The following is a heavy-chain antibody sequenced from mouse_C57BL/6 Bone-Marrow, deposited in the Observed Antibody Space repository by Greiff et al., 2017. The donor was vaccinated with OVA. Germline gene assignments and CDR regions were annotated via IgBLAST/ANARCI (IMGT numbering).Heavy chain of an antibody. Sequence: VQLQQSGAELVKPGASVKLSCKASGYTFTSYWMHWVKQRPGRGLEWIGRIDPNSGGTKYNEKFKGKATLTVDTSSSTAYMELHSLTSEDSAVYFCAREVGVGTWYFDVWGTGTTVTVSS. J-gene: IGHJ1*03. D-gene: IGHD1-3*01. V-gene: IGHV1-62-3*01. CDR2: IDPNSGGT. CDR1: GYTFTSYW. CDR3: AREVGVGTWYFDV.